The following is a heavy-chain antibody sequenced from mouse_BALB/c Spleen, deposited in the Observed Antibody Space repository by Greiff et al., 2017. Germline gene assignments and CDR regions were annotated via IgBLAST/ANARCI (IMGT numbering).Heavy chain of an antibody. Sequence: EVQLQESGAELVRSGASVKLSCTASGFNIKDYYMHWVKQRPEQGLEWIGWIDPENGDTEYAPKFQGKATMTADTSSNTAYLQLSSLTSEETAVYYCTSYYGNYEGYAMDYWGQGTSVTVSS. CDR2: IDPENGDT. CDR3: TSYYGNYEGYAMDY. J-gene: IGHJ4*01. V-gene: IGHV14-4*02. D-gene: IGHD2-10*01. CDR1: GFNIKDYY.